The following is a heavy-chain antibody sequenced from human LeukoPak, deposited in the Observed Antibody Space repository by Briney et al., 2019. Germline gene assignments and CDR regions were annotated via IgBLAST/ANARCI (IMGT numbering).Heavy chain of an antibody. CDR3: AKGPLRGTAAAIDY. V-gene: IGHV3-30*18. CDR2: ISYDGRNK. CDR1: GFTFNNYG. J-gene: IGHJ4*02. Sequence: PGKSLRLSCAASGFTFNNYGMHWVRQAPGKGLEWVAVISYDGRNKHYPDSVKGRFTISRDFSTDTLWLQMDSLRTEDTAVYYCAKGPLRGTAAAIDYWGQGTLVTVSS. D-gene: IGHD2-2*01.